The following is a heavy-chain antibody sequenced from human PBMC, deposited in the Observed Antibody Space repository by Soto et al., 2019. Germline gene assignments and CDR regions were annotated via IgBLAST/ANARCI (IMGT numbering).Heavy chain of an antibody. CDR2: IVVGSGNT. CDR1: GFTFTSSA. D-gene: IGHD3-3*01. Sequence: SVKVSCKASGFTFTSSAVQWVRQARGQRLEWIGWIVVGSGNTNYAQKFQERVTITRDMSTSTAYMELSSLRSEDTAVYYCATNYDFWSGYYDYWGQGTLVTVSS. CDR3: ATNYDFWSGYYDY. V-gene: IGHV1-58*01. J-gene: IGHJ4*02.